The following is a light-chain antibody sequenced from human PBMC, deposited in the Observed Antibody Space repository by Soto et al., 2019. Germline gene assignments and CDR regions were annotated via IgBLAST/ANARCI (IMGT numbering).Light chain of an antibody. Sequence: EIVMTQSPATLSLSPGERATLSCRASLSVSSDLAWYRQKPGQAPRLLIYRAFTRATGIPARFSGSGFGTDFTLTISSLQSEDFAVYYCQQYNNWPLTFGGGTKVGIK. CDR1: LSVSSD. CDR3: QQYNNWPLT. V-gene: IGKV3-15*01. CDR2: RAF. J-gene: IGKJ4*01.